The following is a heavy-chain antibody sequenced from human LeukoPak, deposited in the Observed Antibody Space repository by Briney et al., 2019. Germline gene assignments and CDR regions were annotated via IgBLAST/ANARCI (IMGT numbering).Heavy chain of an antibody. CDR2: IYYSGST. Sequence: SETLSLTCTVSGGSISSYYWSWIRQPPGKGLEWIGYIYYSGSTNYNPSLKSRVTISVDTSKNQFSLKLSSVTAADTAVYYCARDASSGSGNWFDPWGQGTLVTVSS. CDR3: ARDASSGSGNWFDP. D-gene: IGHD6-19*01. J-gene: IGHJ5*02. CDR1: GGSISSYY. V-gene: IGHV4-59*01.